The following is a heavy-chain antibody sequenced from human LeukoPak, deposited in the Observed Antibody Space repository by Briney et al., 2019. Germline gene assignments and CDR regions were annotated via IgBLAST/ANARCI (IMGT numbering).Heavy chain of an antibody. D-gene: IGHD3-22*01. Sequence: SETLSLTCAVYGGSFSGYYWSWIRQPPGKGLEWIGEINHSGSTNYNPSLKSRVTISVDTSKNQFSLKLSSVTAADTAVYYCARGSVSYYYDSSGYYYRRDAFNIWGQGTMVTVSS. CDR3: ARGSVSYYYDSSGYYYRRDAFNI. J-gene: IGHJ3*02. CDR2: INHSGST. V-gene: IGHV4-34*01. CDR1: GGSFSGYY.